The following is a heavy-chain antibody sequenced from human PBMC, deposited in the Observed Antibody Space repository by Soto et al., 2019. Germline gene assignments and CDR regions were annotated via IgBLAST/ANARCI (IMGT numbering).Heavy chain of an antibody. CDR3: ARHYAWGSYRPVYYYYGMDA. V-gene: IGHV5-10-1*01. Sequence: GESLKISCKGSGYSFTSYWISWVRQMPGKGLEWMGRIGPSDSYTNYSPSFQGHVTISADKSISTAYLQWSSLKASDTAMYYCARHYAWGSYRPVYYYYGMDAWGQGTTVTVSS. CDR2: IGPSDSYT. J-gene: IGHJ6*02. D-gene: IGHD3-16*02. CDR1: GYSFTSYW.